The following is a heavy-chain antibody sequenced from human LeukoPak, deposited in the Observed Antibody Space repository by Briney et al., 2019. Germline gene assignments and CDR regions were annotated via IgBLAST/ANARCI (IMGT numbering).Heavy chain of an antibody. CDR3: ARDLKSTVTLDYYYYGMDA. V-gene: IGHV1-2*02. CDR1: GYTFTGYY. D-gene: IGHD4-17*01. CDR2: INPNSGGT. Sequence: ASVKVSCKASGYTFTGYYMHWVRQAPGQGLEWMGWINPNSGGTNYAQKFQGRVTMTRDTSISTAYMELSRLRSDDTAVYYCARDLKSTVTLDYYYYGMDAWGQGTTVTVSS. J-gene: IGHJ6*02.